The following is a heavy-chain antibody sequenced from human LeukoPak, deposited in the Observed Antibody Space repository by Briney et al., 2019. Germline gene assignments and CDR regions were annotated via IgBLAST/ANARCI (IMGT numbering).Heavy chain of an antibody. V-gene: IGHV1-2*06. CDR3: ATYSGSYYPPFDY. CDR1: GYTFSGYY. Sequence: ASVKVSCKASGYTFSGYYMHWVRQAPGQGLEWMGRINPNSGDTNYAQRFQGRVTMTRDTSISTAYMELNRLRSEDTAVYYCATYSGSYYPPFDYWGQGTLVTVSS. J-gene: IGHJ4*02. D-gene: IGHD1-26*01. CDR2: INPNSGDT.